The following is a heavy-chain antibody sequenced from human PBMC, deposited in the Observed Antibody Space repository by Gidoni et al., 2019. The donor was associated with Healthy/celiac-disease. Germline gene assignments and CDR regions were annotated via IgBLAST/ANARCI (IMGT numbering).Heavy chain of an antibody. J-gene: IGHJ4*02. CDR3: ARNDYGDSLFDY. Sequence: EVQRVESGGGLVKPGGSLRLSCAASGVSFSIYSLTWVRQAPGQGLEWVSCISSSSSYIYYADSVKGRFTISRDNAKNSLYLQMNSLRAEDTAVYYCARNDYGDSLFDYWGQGTLVTVSS. CDR1: GVSFSIYS. V-gene: IGHV3-21*01. CDR2: ISSSSSYI. D-gene: IGHD4-17*01.